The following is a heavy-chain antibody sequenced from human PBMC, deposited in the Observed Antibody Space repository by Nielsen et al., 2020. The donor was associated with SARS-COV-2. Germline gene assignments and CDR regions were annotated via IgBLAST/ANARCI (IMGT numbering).Heavy chain of an antibody. J-gene: IGHJ6*03. D-gene: IGHD4-17*01. CDR2: TYYRSKWYN. CDR3: ARARGAYGDYYYYTTRTS. V-gene: IGHV6-1*01. Sequence: SETLSLTCAISGDSVSSSSAAWNWIRQSPSRGLEWLGRTYYRSKWYNDYAVSVKSRITINPDTSKNQFSLHLNSVTPEDTAVYYCARARGAYGDYYYYTTRTSGAKGPRSPSP. CDR1: GDSVSSSSAA.